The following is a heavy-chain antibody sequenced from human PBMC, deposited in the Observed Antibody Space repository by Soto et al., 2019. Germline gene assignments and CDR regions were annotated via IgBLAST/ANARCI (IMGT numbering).Heavy chain of an antibody. D-gene: IGHD3-10*01. Sequence: TLSLTCTVSGVYINNGGYYWSWIRQVPGKGLEWIGYSFYSGPTYYNPSLKSRVSISLDTSKNQFFLRLSSVTAADTAVYYCARGLTLVRRVIILRYFDSWGQGSLVTVSS. CDR1: GVYINNGGYY. CDR3: ARGLTLVRRVIILRYFDS. V-gene: IGHV4-31*03. J-gene: IGHJ4*02. CDR2: SFYSGPT.